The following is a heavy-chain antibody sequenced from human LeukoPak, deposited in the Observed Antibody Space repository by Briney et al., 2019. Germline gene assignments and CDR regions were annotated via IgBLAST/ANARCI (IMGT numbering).Heavy chain of an antibody. Sequence: PSETLSLTCTVSGYSISSGYYWGWVRQAPGKGLEWVANIKQDGSEKYYVDSVKGRFTISRDNAKNSLYLQMNSLRAEDTAVYYCARDEMTYYFDYWGQGTLVTVSS. CDR1: GYSISSGYY. CDR2: IKQDGSEK. V-gene: IGHV3-7*01. J-gene: IGHJ4*02. CDR3: ARDEMTYYFDY.